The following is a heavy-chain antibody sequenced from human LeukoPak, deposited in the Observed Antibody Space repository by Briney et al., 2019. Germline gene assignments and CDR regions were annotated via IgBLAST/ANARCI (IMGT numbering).Heavy chain of an antibody. J-gene: IGHJ3*01. V-gene: IGHV3-23*01. CDR2: INGGGDAT. D-gene: IGHD2-2*01. CDR1: GLTFNNNA. Sequence: GGSLRLSCATSGLTFNNNAMSWVRQAPGKGLEWVSAINGGGDATEYADSVKGRFTISRDNSKNTLYLQMNSLRPDDTAVYYCARCTASCYANAFDVWGQGTLLTVSS. CDR3: ARCTASCYANAFDV.